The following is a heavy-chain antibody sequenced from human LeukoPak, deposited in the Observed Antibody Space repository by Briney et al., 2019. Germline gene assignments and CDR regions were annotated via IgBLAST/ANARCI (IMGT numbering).Heavy chain of an antibody. V-gene: IGHV4-61*02. CDR2: IYTSGST. J-gene: IGHJ3*02. CDR3: ATYPYYYGSGSRRYAFDI. Sequence: SETLSLTCTVSLGSPSCGIFYWSWIRQPAGKGLECIGRIYTSGSTNYNPSLKSRVTISVDTSKNQFSLKLSSVTAADTAVYYCATYPYYYGSGSRRYAFDIWGQGTMVTVSS. CDR1: LGSPSCGIFY. D-gene: IGHD3-10*01.